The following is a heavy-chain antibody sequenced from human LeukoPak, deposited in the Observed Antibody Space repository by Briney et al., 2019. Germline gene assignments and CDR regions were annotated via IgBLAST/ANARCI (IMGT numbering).Heavy chain of an antibody. CDR2: ISGRGGST. J-gene: IGHJ4*02. Sequence: GGSLRLSCAASGFTFSSYAMSCVRQAPGKELEWGTAISGRGGSTYCADSVKGRFTISRDNSKNTLYLQMNSLRAEDTAVYYCGRWELPYYYFDYWGQGTLVTVSS. D-gene: IGHD1-26*01. CDR1: GFTFSSYA. CDR3: GRWELPYYYFDY. V-gene: IGHV3-23*01.